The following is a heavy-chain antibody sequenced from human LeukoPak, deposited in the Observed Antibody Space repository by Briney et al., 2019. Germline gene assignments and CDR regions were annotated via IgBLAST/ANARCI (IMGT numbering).Heavy chain of an antibody. CDR2: INPNSGGT. D-gene: IGHD5-12*01. J-gene: IGHJ6*03. CDR3: ARGVGFADIVATIGDYYYYYYMDV. Sequence: ASVKVSCKASGYTFTGYYMHWVRQAPGQGLEWMGWINPNSGGTNYAQKFQGRVTMTRDTSISTACMELSRLRSDDTAVYYCARGVGFADIVATIGDYYYYYYMDVWGKGTTVTVSS. V-gene: IGHV1-2*02. CDR1: GYTFTGYY.